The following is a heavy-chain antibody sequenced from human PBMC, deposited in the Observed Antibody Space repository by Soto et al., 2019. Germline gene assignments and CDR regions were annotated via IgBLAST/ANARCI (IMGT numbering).Heavy chain of an antibody. CDR2: ISGSGGST. Sequence: GGSLRLSCAASGFTFSSYAMSWVRQAPGKGLEWVSAISGSGGSTYYADSVKGRFTISRDNSKNTLYLQMNSLRAEDTAVYYCAKDTYDSSGWFHYYYYGMDVWGQGTTVTVSS. V-gene: IGHV3-23*01. CDR3: AKDTYDSSGWFHYYYYGMDV. D-gene: IGHD6-19*01. CDR1: GFTFSSYA. J-gene: IGHJ6*02.